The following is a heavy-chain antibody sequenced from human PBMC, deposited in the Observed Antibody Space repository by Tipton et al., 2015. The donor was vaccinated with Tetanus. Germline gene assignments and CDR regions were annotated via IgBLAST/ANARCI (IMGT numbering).Heavy chain of an antibody. D-gene: IGHD3-3*01. CDR3: ARDFEWSFDY. CDR1: GASVSSDGYY. Sequence: GASVSSDGYYWSWVRQPPGQRPEWIGYIYHTGPANYNPSLKSRVTISVDTSKNQFSLKLSSVTAADTAVYYCARDFEWSFDYWGQGTRVTVSS. V-gene: IGHV4-61*08. CDR2: IYHTGPA. J-gene: IGHJ4*02.